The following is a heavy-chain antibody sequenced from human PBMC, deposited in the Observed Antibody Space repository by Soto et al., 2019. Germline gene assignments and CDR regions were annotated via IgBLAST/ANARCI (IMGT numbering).Heavy chain of an antibody. D-gene: IGHD3-10*01. CDR2: IYYSGST. CDR1: GGSISSSSYY. Sequence: SETLSLTCTVSGGSISSSSYYWGWIRQPTGKGLEWIGSIYYSGSTYYNTSLKSRVTKSVKTSKNHFSLKFSFVTAADTAVYYCARSMVRGAYYYYYYGMDVWGQGTTVT. V-gene: IGHV4-39*01. CDR3: ARSMVRGAYYYYYYGMDV. J-gene: IGHJ6*02.